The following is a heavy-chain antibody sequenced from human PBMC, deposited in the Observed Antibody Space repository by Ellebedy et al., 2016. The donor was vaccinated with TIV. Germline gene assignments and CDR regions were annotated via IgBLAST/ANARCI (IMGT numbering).Heavy chain of an antibody. D-gene: IGHD3-9*01. CDR2: IYYSGST. CDR3: ARAPGRALTAYHKRDYGMDV. V-gene: IGHV4-61*08. Sequence: MPSETLSLTCTVSGGSISSDDYYWSWIRQPPGKGLEWIGSIYYSGSTKYNPSLKSRVTISVDTSKNQFSLKLSSATAADTAVYYCARAPGRALTAYHKRDYGMDVWGQGTTVIVSS. J-gene: IGHJ6*02. CDR1: GGSISSDDYY.